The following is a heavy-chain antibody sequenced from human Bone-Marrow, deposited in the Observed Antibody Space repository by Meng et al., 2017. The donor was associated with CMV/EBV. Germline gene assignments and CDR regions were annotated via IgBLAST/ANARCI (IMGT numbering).Heavy chain of an antibody. CDR2: IYHTGTT. J-gene: IGHJ4*02. D-gene: IGHD4-11*01. CDR1: GGSISSSNYY. CDR3: ARDATTRFDL. Sequence: SETLSLTCTVSGGSISSSNYYWGWIRQPPGKGLEWIGSIYHTGTTYYNPSLKSRVTISVDTAENQLSLKVSSVTAPDTAVYYCARDATTRFDLWGQGTLVTVSS. V-gene: IGHV4-39*07.